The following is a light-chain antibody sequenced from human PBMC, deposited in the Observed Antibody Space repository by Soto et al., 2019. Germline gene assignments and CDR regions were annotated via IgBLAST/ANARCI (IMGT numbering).Light chain of an antibody. Sequence: QSALTQPASVSGSPGQSITISCTGTSSDVGGYNYVSWYQQHPGKAPKLMIYDVSNRPSGVSNRFSGCKSGNTASLSISGLQADDEADYYCSSYTSSSTLVVFGGGTKLTVL. CDR3: SSYTSSSTLVV. V-gene: IGLV2-14*01. J-gene: IGLJ2*01. CDR1: SSDVGGYNY. CDR2: DVS.